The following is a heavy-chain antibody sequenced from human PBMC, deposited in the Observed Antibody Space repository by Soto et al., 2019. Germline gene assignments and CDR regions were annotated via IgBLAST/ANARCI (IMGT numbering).Heavy chain of an antibody. D-gene: IGHD3-10*01. CDR2: IYHSGST. J-gene: IGHJ6*02. CDR3: ARDLDYGSGSFDYYYGMDV. Sequence: SETLSLTCAVSGGSISSSNWWSWVRQPPGKGLEWIGEIYHSGSTNYNPSLKSRVTISVDKSKNQFSLKLSSVTAADTAVYYCARDLDYGSGSFDYYYGMDVWGQGTTVTVSS. V-gene: IGHV4-4*02. CDR1: GGSISSSNW.